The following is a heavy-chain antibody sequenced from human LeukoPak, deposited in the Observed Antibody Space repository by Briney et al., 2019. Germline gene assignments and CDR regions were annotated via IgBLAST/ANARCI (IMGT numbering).Heavy chain of an antibody. CDR1: GYTFTGYY. CDR2: INPNSGGT. D-gene: IGHD1-14*01. Sequence: ASVKVSCKASGYTFTGYYMHWVRQAPGQGLEWMGWINPNSGGTNYAQKFQGRVTMTRDTSISTAYMELSRLRSDDTAVYYCARPLQGRNYYYMDVWGKGTTVTVSS. CDR3: ARPLQGRNYYYMDV. J-gene: IGHJ6*03. V-gene: IGHV1-2*02.